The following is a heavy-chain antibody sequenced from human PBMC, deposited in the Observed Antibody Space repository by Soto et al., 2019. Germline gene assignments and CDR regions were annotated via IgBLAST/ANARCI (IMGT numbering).Heavy chain of an antibody. CDR2: IWYDGSNK. CDR1: GFTFSSYG. Sequence: QVQLVESGGGVVQPGRSPRLSCAASGFTFSSYGMHWVRQAPGKGLEWVAVIWYDGSNKYYADSVKGRFTISRDNSKNTLYLQMNSLRAEDTAVYYCARAHCSSTSCYADYWGQGTLVTVSS. D-gene: IGHD2-2*01. J-gene: IGHJ4*02. V-gene: IGHV3-33*01. CDR3: ARAHCSSTSCYADY.